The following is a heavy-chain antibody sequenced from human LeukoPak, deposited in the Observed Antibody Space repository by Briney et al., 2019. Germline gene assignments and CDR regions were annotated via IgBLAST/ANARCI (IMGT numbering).Heavy chain of an antibody. CDR3: ARDLRFGEWKVQV. CDR1: GYTLTSYY. Sequence: PGASVKVSCKASGYTLTSYYMHWVRQAPGQGLEWMGIINPSGGSTSYAQKFQGGVTMTRDTSTSTVYMELSSLRSEDTAVYYCARDLRFGEWKVQVWGQGTMVTVSS. J-gene: IGHJ3*01. CDR2: INPSGGST. V-gene: IGHV1-46*01. D-gene: IGHD3-10*01.